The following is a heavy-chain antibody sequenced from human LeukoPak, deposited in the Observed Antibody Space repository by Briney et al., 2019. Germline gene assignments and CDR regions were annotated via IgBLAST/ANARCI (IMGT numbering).Heavy chain of an antibody. J-gene: IGHJ4*02. D-gene: IGHD3-22*01. CDR2: INHSRSN. Sequence: SETLSLTCAVYGGSFSGYYWSWIRQPPGKGLEWIGEINHSRSNNYNPSHKSRVTISVDTSKNQFSLQLSSVTAADTAVYYCATNYYDSSGLTDYWGQGTLVTVSS. CDR3: ATNYYDSSGLTDY. V-gene: IGHV4-34*01. CDR1: GGSFSGYY.